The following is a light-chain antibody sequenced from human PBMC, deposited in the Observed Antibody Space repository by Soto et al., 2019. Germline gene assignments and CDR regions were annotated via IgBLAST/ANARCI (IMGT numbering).Light chain of an antibody. Sequence: QSALTQPRSVSGSPGQAVTISCTGTNSDVGSYDHVSWYQQHPGKAPKVIMYEVNQRSSRVPDRFSASKSGNTASLTISGLQAEDEADYYCSSYARSYSVVFGGGTKVTVL. CDR2: EVN. J-gene: IGLJ2*01. CDR3: SSYARSYSVV. CDR1: NSDVGSYDH. V-gene: IGLV2-11*01.